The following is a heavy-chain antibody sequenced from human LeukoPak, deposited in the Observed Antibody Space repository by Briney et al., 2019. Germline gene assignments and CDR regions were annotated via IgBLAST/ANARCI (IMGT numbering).Heavy chain of an antibody. CDR1: GFTFTGYR. J-gene: IGHJ4*02. CDR2: INQDGSER. D-gene: IGHD3-10*01. CDR3: TKGHYYGSGSYWV. Sequence: GGSLRLSCAASGFTFTGYRMSWVRQTPGKGLEWVANINQDGSERNYVDSVKGRFTISRDNAKHSLYLQMNSLRADDTAVYYCTKGHYYGSGSYWVWGQGTLVTVSS. V-gene: IGHV3-7*03.